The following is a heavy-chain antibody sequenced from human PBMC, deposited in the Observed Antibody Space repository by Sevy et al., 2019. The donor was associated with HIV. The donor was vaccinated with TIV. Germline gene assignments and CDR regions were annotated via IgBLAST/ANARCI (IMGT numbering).Heavy chain of an antibody. Sequence: GGSLRLSCAASGFTFSNAWMSWVRQAPGKGLEWVGRIKSKPDGGTTDYAAPVEGRFTSSRVDSKNTLHLQMNSLKSEYTAVYYCSTDPIILLLVTDGMDVWGQGTTVTVSS. CDR1: GFTFSNAW. D-gene: IGHD2-8*02. CDR3: STDPIILLLVTDGMDV. CDR2: IKSKPDGGTT. J-gene: IGHJ6*02. V-gene: IGHV3-15*01.